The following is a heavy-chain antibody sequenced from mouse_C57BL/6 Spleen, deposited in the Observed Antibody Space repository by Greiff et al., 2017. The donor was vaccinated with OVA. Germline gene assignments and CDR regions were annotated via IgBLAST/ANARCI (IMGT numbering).Heavy chain of an antibody. D-gene: IGHD1-1*01. V-gene: IGHV1-55*01. CDR1: GYTFTSYW. CDR3: ARALATPPLISTVVGFDY. CDR2: IYPGSGST. Sequence: QVQLQQPGAELVKPGASVKMSCKASGYTFTSYWITWVKQRPGQGLEWIGDIYPGSGSTNYNEKFKSKATLTVDTSSSTAYMQLSSLTSEDSAVYYCARALATPPLISTVVGFDYWGQGTTLTVSS. J-gene: IGHJ2*01.